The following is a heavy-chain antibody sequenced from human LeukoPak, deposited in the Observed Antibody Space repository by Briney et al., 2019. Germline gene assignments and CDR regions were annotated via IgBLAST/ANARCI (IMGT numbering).Heavy chain of an antibody. CDR3: ARGYYDSRGYSNPFDI. V-gene: IGHV4-59*01. CDR1: GVSISSSY. Sequence: PSQTLSLTCTVSGVSISSSYWSWIRQSPGRGLECIGYIHYSGSTNYNPSLKSRVSISVDTSGNQFFPRLSSVNAADTAFYYCARGYYDSRGYSNPFDIWGQGTMVTVSS. D-gene: IGHD3-22*01. CDR2: IHYSGST. J-gene: IGHJ3*02.